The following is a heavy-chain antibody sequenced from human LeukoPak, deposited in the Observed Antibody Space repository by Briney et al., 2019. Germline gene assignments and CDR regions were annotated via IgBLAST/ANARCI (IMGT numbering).Heavy chain of an antibody. CDR1: GGSISSHY. CDR3: ARGSHVLIWFGESSNSYYFDY. V-gene: IGHV4-59*11. D-gene: IGHD3-10*01. Sequence: SETLSLTCTVSGGSISSHYWSWIRQPPGKGLEWIGYIYYSGSTNYNPSLKGRVTISVDTSKNQFSLKLSSVTAADTAVYYCARGSHVLIWFGESSNSYYFDYWGQGTLVTVSS. J-gene: IGHJ4*02. CDR2: IYYSGST.